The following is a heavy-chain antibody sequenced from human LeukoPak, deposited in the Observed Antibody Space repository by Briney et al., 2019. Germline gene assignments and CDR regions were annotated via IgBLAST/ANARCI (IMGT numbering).Heavy chain of an antibody. V-gene: IGHV3-23*01. CDR1: GFTFNSYA. J-gene: IGHJ4*02. CDR2: ISASGAST. D-gene: IGHD6-13*01. CDR3: ARDPDSTSWYDY. Sequence: PGGSLRLSCAASGFTFNSYAMSWDRQAPGKGLEWVSAISASGASTYYADSVKGRFTISRDNSKNTLHLQMNSLRAEDTAVYYCARDPDSTSWYDYWGQGTLVTVSS.